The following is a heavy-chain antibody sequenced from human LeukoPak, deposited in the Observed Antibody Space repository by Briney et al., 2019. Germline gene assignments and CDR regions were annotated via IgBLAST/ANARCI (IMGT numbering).Heavy chain of an antibody. CDR1: GGTFSSYA. J-gene: IGHJ6*03. V-gene: IGHV1-69*01. CDR2: IIPTFGTA. Sequence: GSSVKVSCKASGGTFSSYAISWVRQAPGQGLEWMGGIIPTFGTANYAQKFQGRATITADESTSTAYMELSSLRSEDTAVYYCAREIRGYSGYDPDYYYYYMDVWGKGTTVTVSS. CDR3: AREIRGYSGYDPDYYYYYMDV. D-gene: IGHD5-12*01.